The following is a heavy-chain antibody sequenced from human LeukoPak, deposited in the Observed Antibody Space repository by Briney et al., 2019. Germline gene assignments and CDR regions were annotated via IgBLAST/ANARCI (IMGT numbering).Heavy chain of an antibody. V-gene: IGHV4-59*01. D-gene: IGHD6-25*01. CDR1: GGPISSYY. CDR2: IYYSGST. CDR3: ARARYSSAPFDY. Sequence: PSETLSLTCIVSGGPISSYYWSWIRQPPGKGLEWIGYIYYSGSTNYNPSLKSRDTISVVTSKDQFSLKLSSVTAADTAVYYCARARYSSAPFDYWGQGTLITVSS. J-gene: IGHJ4*02.